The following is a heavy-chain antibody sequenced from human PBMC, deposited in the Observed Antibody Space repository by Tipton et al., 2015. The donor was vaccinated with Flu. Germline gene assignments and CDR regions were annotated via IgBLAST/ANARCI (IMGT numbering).Heavy chain of an antibody. D-gene: IGHD3-10*01. CDR1: GYTFTSYY. CDR3: ARGDKWFRELSHYYYDMDV. V-gene: IGHV1-46*01. CDR2: INPSGGST. J-gene: IGHJ6*02. Sequence: QLVQSGAEVKKPGASVKVSCKASGYTFTSYYMHWVRQAPGQGLEWMGIINPSGGSTSYAQKFQGRVTMTRDTSTSTVYMELSSLRSEDTAVYYCARGDKWFRELSHYYYDMDVWGQGTTVTVSS.